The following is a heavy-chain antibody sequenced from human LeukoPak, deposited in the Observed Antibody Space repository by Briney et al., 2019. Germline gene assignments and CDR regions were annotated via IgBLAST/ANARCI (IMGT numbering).Heavy chain of an antibody. CDR1: GDSISSSSYY. Sequence: PSETLSLTCTVSGDSISSSSYYWGWIRQPPGKELEWIGSIYYSGSTYYNPSLNSRVTISVDTSKNQFSLKLSSVTAADTAVYYCATDSGYSDAFDIWGQGTMVTVSS. J-gene: IGHJ3*02. CDR3: ATDSGYSDAFDI. CDR2: IYYSGST. V-gene: IGHV4-39*07. D-gene: IGHD2-21*01.